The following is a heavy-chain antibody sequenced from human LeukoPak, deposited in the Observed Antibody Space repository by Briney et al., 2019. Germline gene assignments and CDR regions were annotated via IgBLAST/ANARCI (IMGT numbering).Heavy chain of an antibody. CDR2: ISYSGNT. V-gene: IGHV4-31*03. D-gene: IGHD3-10*01. CDR1: GGSITSGGYF. J-gene: IGHJ4*02. CDR3: ARSFGESYFDY. Sequence: PSQTLSPTCTVSGGSITSGGYFWSWIRQHPGKGLEWIGYISYSGNTYYNPSLKSRLTISVDTSKNQFSLKLSSVTAADTAVYYCARSFGESYFDYWGQGILVTVSS.